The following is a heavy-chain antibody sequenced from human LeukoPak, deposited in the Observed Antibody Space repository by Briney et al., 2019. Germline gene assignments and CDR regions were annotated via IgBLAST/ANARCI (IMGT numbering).Heavy chain of an antibody. CDR3: ARGPDIVVVPAAIPYGYYYMDV. CDR1: GGSFSGYY. CDR2: INHSGST. J-gene: IGHJ6*03. D-gene: IGHD2-2*02. V-gene: IGHV4-34*01. Sequence: SETLSLTCAVYGGSFSGYYWSWIRQPPGKGLEWIGEINHSGSTNYNPSLKSRVTISVDTSKNQFSLKLSSVTAADTAVYYCARGPDIVVVPAAIPYGYYYMDVWGKGTTVTVSS.